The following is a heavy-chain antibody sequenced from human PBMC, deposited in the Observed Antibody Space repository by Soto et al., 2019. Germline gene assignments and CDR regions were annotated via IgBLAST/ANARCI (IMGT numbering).Heavy chain of an antibody. Sequence: PSETLSLTCAVSGGSISSGGYSWSWIRQPPGKGLEWIGYIYYSGSTNYNPSLKSRVTISVDTSKNQFSLKLTSVTAADTAVYYCARDAGSFDYWGQGTLVTVSS. D-gene: IGHD3-10*01. V-gene: IGHV4-61*08. J-gene: IGHJ4*02. CDR1: GGSISSGGYS. CDR2: IYYSGST. CDR3: ARDAGSFDY.